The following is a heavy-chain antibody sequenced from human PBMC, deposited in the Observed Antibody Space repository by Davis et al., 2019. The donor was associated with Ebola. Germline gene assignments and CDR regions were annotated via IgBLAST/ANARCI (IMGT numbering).Heavy chain of an antibody. CDR1: GFTVSSNY. Sequence: GESLKISCAASGFTVSSNYMIWVRQAPGKGLEWVSLLYSSGSTFYADSVKGRFIISRDNYENTLYLQMNSLRAEDTAVYYCAKGSALGYWGQGTLVTVSS. CDR2: LYSSGST. J-gene: IGHJ4*02. V-gene: IGHV3-66*03. CDR3: AKGSALGY.